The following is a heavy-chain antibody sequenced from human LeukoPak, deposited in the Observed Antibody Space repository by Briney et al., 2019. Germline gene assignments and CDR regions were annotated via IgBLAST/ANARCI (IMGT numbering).Heavy chain of an antibody. V-gene: IGHV1-2*02. CDR1: GYTFTGYY. CDR2: INPNSGGT. D-gene: IGHD2-2*01. CDR3: ARGYCSSTSCYFRY. J-gene: IGHJ4*02. Sequence: ASVKVSCKASGYTFTGYYMHWVRQAPGQGLEWMGWINPNSGGTNYAQKFQRRVTMTRDTSISAAYMELSRLRSDDTAVYYCARGYCSSTSCYFRYWGQGTLVTVSS.